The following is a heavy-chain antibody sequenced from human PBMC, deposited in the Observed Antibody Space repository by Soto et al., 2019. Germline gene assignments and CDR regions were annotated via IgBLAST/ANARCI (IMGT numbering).Heavy chain of an antibody. CDR2: IGVNGGDI. V-gene: IGHV3-23*01. CDR1: GFAFSDFP. CDR3: ASLGGSSTYYNGY. J-gene: IGHJ4*02. Sequence: DVQLLESGGGLVQPGGSLRLSCAASGFAFSDFPMSWARQAPGKGLEWVSSIGVNGGDIHYADAVQGRFTVSRDDSKNTFYLQMASLGAEDTATYYCASLGGSSTYYNGYWGRGTLVTVSS. D-gene: IGHD3-10*01.